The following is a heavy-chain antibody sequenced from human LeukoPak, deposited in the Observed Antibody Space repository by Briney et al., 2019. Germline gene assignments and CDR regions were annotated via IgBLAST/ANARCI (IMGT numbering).Heavy chain of an antibody. CDR1: GYTFTSYG. V-gene: IGHV1-18*01. CDR3: ASYGVTMVRGVRYRTLDY. J-gene: IGHJ4*02. D-gene: IGHD3-10*01. Sequence: ASVKVSCKASGYTFTSYGISWVRQAPGQGLEWMGWISAYNGNTNYAQKLQGRVTMTTDTSTSTAYMELRSLRSDDTAVYYCASYGVTMVRGVRYRTLDYWGQGTLVTVSS. CDR2: ISAYNGNT.